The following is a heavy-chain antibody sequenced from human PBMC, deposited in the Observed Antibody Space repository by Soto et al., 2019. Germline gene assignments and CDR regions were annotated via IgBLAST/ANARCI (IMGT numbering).Heavy chain of an antibody. J-gene: IGHJ4*02. V-gene: IGHV3-74*01. CDR1: GLSLNSLW. D-gene: IGHD1-20*01. CDR2: INGNGRST. Sequence: EVQLVESGGGLVQPGGSLRLSCAATGLSLNSLWMYWMRQSPGGGLQWISGINGNGRSTRYVDSVSGRFTISRDNAQNTLYLQMNSLRADDTAIYYCASYNWPATSDYWGQGTPVTVSS. CDR3: ASYNWPATSDY.